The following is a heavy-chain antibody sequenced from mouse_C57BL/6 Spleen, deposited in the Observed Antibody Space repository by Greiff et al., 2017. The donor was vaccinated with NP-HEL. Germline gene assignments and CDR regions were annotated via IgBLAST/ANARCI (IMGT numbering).Heavy chain of an antibody. CDR1: GYTFTDYY. Sequence: EVQLQQSGPELVKPGASVKISCKASGYTFTDYYMNWVKQSHGKSLEWIGDINPNNGGTSYNQKFKGKATLTVDKSSSTAYMELRSLTSEDSAVYYCARRGDYDVGAMDYWGQGTSVTVSS. CDR3: ARRGDYDVGAMDY. CDR2: INPNNGGT. D-gene: IGHD2-4*01. V-gene: IGHV1-26*01. J-gene: IGHJ4*01.